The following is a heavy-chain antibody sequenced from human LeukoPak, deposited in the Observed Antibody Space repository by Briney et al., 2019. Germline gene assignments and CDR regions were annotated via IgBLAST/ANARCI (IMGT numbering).Heavy chain of an antibody. CDR2: ISYDGSNK. V-gene: IGHV3-30-3*01. J-gene: IGHJ4*02. CDR3: ARDEQWLALFDY. D-gene: IGHD6-19*01. Sequence: VAVISYDGSNKYYADSVKGRFTIYRDNSKNTLYLQMNSLRAEDTAVYYCARDEQWLALFDYWGQGTLVTVSS.